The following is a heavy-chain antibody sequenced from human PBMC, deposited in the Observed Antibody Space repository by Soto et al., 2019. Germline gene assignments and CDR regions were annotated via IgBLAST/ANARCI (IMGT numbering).Heavy chain of an antibody. CDR2: ISNNSSVK. D-gene: IGHD6-25*01. J-gene: IGHJ2*01. CDR3: ARTAEGDTPRTHWYFDL. V-gene: IGHV3-48*01. CDR1: GFTFSNYS. Sequence: GSLRLSCAVSGFTFSNYSINWVRQAPGKGLEWLSYISNNSSVKYYADSVKGRFTISRDNAKNSLYLQMDNLRADDTAMYFCARTAEGDTPRTHWYFDLWGRGTPVTVSS.